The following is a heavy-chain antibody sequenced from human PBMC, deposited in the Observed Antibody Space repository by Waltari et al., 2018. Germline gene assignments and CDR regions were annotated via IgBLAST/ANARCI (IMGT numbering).Heavy chain of an antibody. V-gene: IGHV3-7*01. CDR3: ARARTGGVNY. CDR2: IKQDGSEK. Sequence: EVPLVESGGGLVQPGGSLRLSCAASGFTFSRYWMSWVRQAPGKGLEWVANIKQDGSEKYYVDSVKGRFTISRDNAKNSLYLQMNSLRAEDTAVYYCARARTGGVNYWGQGTLVTVSS. D-gene: IGHD2-8*02. J-gene: IGHJ4*02. CDR1: GFTFSRYW.